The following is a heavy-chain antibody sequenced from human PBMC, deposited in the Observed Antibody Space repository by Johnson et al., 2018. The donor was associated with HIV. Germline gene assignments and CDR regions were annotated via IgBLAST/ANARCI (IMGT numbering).Heavy chain of an antibody. Sequence: VQLVESGGGVVQPGRSLRLSCTASGFRFHSFSMHWVRQAPGKGLEYVSAISSNGGSTYYANSVKGRFTISRDNSKNTLYLQMGSLRAEDMAVYYCARDRSVLQFLEGPAAFDIWGQGTMVTVSS. CDR2: ISSNGGST. V-gene: IGHV3-64*01. CDR1: GFRFHSFS. D-gene: IGHD3-3*01. J-gene: IGHJ3*02. CDR3: ARDRSVLQFLEGPAAFDI.